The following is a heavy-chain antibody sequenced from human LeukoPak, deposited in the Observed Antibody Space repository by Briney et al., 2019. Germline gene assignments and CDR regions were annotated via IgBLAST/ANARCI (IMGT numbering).Heavy chain of an antibody. CDR2: IGTYSGNS. V-gene: IGHV1-18*01. CDR1: GYTFTTYG. J-gene: IGHJ4*02. D-gene: IGHD6-6*01. Sequence: ASVKVSCKSSGYTFTTYGISWVRQAPGQGLEWMGWIGTYSGNSNYAQKFQGRVTMTRDTSISTAYMELSRLRSDDTAVYYCARVIAARPLGYWGQGTLVTVSS. CDR3: ARVIAARPLGY.